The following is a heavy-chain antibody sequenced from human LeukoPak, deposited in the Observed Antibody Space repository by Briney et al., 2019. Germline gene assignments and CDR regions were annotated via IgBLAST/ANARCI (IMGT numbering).Heavy chain of an antibody. J-gene: IGHJ4*02. Sequence: GGSLRLSCAASGLTFSSYEMNWVRQAPGKGLEWVSYISTSGSTIYYADSVKGRFTISRDNAKNSLYLQMNSLRAEDTAVYYCARVGVVNFDYWGQGTLVTVSS. V-gene: IGHV3-48*03. CDR1: GLTFSSYE. D-gene: IGHD3-22*01. CDR2: ISTSGSTI. CDR3: ARVGVVNFDY.